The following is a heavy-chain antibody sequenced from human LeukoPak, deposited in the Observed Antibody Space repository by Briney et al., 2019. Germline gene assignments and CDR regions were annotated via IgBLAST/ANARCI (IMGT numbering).Heavy chain of an antibody. Sequence: GGSLRLSCAASGFTVSSNYMSWVRQAPGKGLEWVSVIYSGGSTYYADSVKGRFTISRDNSKNTLYLQMNSLRAEDTAVYYCARAPYCGGDCYSVYYYGYGAFDIWGQGTMVTVSS. CDR2: IYSGGST. D-gene: IGHD2-21*02. CDR3: ARAPYCGGDCYSVYYYGYGAFDI. J-gene: IGHJ3*02. CDR1: GFTVSSNY. V-gene: IGHV3-66*01.